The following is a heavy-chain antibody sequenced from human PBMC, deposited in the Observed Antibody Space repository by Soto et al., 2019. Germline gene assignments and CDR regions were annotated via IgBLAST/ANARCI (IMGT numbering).Heavy chain of an antibody. CDR3: ARVVQELDDQPLLPWFDP. CDR1: GDSVSSNSAA. CDR2: TYYRSKWYN. J-gene: IGHJ5*02. D-gene: IGHD6-13*01. V-gene: IGHV6-1*01. Sequence: TLSLTCAISGDSVSSNSAAWNWIRQSPSRGFEWLGRTYYRSKWYNDYAVSVKGRITVNPDTSKNHFSLQLNSVTPEDTAMYYCARVVQELDDQPLLPWFDPWGQGTLVTVSS.